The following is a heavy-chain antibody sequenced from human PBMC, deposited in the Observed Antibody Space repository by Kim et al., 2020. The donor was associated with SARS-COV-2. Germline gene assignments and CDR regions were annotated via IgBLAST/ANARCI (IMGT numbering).Heavy chain of an antibody. CDR1: GFTFSNYA. Sequence: GGSLRLSCVASGFTFSNYAMSWVRQAPGKGLEWVSGINSGGSNTYYADSVKGRFTISRDNSGNTLYLQMNSLTAEDTAVYYCSKAIRGYWYFDLWGRGTL. J-gene: IGHJ2*01. D-gene: IGHD3-3*02. V-gene: IGHV3-23*01. CDR2: INSGGSNT. CDR3: SKAIRGYWYFDL.